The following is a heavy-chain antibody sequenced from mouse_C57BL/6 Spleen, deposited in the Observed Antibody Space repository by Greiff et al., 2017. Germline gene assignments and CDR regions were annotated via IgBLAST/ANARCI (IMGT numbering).Heavy chain of an antibody. J-gene: IGHJ1*03. D-gene: IGHD1-1*01. Sequence: QVQLQQSGAELARPGASVKLSCKASGYTFTSYGISWVKQRTGQGLEWIGEIYPRSGNTYYNEKFKGKATLTADKSSSTAYMELRSLTSEDSAVYFCARSGFITTVVAADWYFDVWGTGTTVTVSS. V-gene: IGHV1-81*01. CDR2: IYPRSGNT. CDR1: GYTFTSYG. CDR3: ARSGFITTVVAADWYFDV.